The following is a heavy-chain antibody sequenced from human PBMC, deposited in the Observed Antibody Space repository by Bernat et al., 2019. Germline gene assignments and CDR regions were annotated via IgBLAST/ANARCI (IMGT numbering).Heavy chain of an antibody. J-gene: IGHJ6*02. D-gene: IGHD5-18*01. V-gene: IGHV3-11*06. CDR1: GFTFSDYY. CDR2: ISSSSSYT. Sequence: QVQLVESGGGLVKPGGSLRLSCAASGFTFSDYYMSWIRQAPGKGLEWVSYISSSSSYTNYADSVKGRFTISRDNAKNSLYLQMNSLRAEDTAVYYCANSISLGYSYGYSYGMDVWGQGTTVTVSS. CDR3: ANSISLGYSYGYSYGMDV.